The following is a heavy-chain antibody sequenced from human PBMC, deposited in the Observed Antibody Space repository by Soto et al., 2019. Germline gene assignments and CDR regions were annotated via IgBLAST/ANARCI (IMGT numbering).Heavy chain of an antibody. Sequence: GGSLRLSCAASGFTFSSYAMSWVRQAPGKGLEWVSAISGSGGSTYYADSVKGRFTISRDNSKNTLYLQMNSLRAEDTAVYYCAKDVWYGDYLYWAYYYGMDVWGQGTTVTVSS. CDR3: AKDVWYGDYLYWAYYYGMDV. CDR2: ISGSGGST. V-gene: IGHV3-23*01. CDR1: GFTFSSYA. J-gene: IGHJ6*02. D-gene: IGHD4-17*01.